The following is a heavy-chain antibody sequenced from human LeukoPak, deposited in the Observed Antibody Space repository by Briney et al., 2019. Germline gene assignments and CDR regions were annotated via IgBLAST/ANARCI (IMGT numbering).Heavy chain of an antibody. CDR2: INPNSGGT. CDR3: AGSDIVLMVYVFDYYYGMDV. D-gene: IGHD2-8*01. Sequence: ASVKVSCKASGYTFTGYYMHWVRQAPGQGLEWMGWINPNSGGTNYAQKFQGRVTMTRDTSISTAYMELSRLRSDDTAVYYCAGSDIVLMVYVFDYYYGMDVWGQGTTVTVSS. V-gene: IGHV1-2*02. CDR1: GYTFTGYY. J-gene: IGHJ6*02.